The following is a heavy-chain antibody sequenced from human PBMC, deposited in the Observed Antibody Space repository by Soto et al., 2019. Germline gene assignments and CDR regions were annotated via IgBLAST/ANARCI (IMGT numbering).Heavy chain of an antibody. CDR3: ARVYGSGSYYRTPVGY. J-gene: IGHJ4*02. Sequence: ESGGGVVQPGRSLRLSCAASGFTFSSDAMHWVRQAPGKGLEWVAVISYDGSNKYYADSVKGRFTISRDNSKNTLYLHMNSMRAEDTAVYYCARVYGSGSYYRTPVGYWGQGTLVTVSS. CDR2: ISYDGSNK. D-gene: IGHD3-10*01. V-gene: IGHV3-30-3*01. CDR1: GFTFSSDA.